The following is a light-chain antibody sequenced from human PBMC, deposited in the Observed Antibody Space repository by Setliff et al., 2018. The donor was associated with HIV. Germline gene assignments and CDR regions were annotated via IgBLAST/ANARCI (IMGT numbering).Light chain of an antibody. J-gene: IGLJ1*01. CDR3: CSYVGSYSYI. CDR2: DVS. CDR1: TSDVGNYNY. Sequence: QSALTQTRSVSGSPGQTVTLSCTGSTSDVGNYNYVSWYQQYPGKAPKLIIFDVSRRPSGVPDRFSGSKSQNTASLTISGLQPEDEADYYCCSYVGSYSYIFGSGTKVTVL. V-gene: IGLV2-11*01.